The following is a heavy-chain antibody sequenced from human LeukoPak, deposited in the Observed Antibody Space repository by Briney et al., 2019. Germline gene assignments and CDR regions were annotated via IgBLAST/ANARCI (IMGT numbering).Heavy chain of an antibody. D-gene: IGHD1-26*01. CDR2: ISWNSESI. Sequence: GGSLRLSCAASRFTFDDYALHWVRQAPGKGLEWASGISWNSESIGYADSVKGRFTISRDNAKNSLYLQMNSLRAEDMALYYCAKGVGATTAYYFDYWGQGTLVTVSS. CDR1: RFTFDDYA. CDR3: AKGVGATTAYYFDY. J-gene: IGHJ4*02. V-gene: IGHV3-9*03.